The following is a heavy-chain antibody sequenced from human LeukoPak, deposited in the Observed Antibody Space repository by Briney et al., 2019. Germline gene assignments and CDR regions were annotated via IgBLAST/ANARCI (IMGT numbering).Heavy chain of an antibody. CDR2: INHSGST. V-gene: IGHV4-34*01. Sequence: SETLSLTCAVSGGSFSGYFWSWIRQPPGKGLEWIGEINHSGSTNYNPSLKSRVTLSVDTSKNQFSLKLSSVTAADTAVYYCARAGWGKGAFDIWGQGTMVTVSS. CDR1: GGSFSGYF. D-gene: IGHD3-16*01. J-gene: IGHJ3*02. CDR3: ARAGWGKGAFDI.